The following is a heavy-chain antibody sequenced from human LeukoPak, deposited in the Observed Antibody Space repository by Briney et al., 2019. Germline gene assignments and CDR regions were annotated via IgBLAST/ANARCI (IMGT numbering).Heavy chain of an antibody. CDR1: GFTFSSYS. Sequence: GGSLRLSCAASGFTFSSYSMNWVRQAPGEGLEWVSSISSSSSYIYYADSVRGRFTISRDNAKNSLYLQMNSLRAEDTAVYYCARDLDPLDYWGQGTLVTVSS. CDR2: ISSSSSYI. V-gene: IGHV3-21*01. CDR3: ARDLDPLDY. J-gene: IGHJ4*02.